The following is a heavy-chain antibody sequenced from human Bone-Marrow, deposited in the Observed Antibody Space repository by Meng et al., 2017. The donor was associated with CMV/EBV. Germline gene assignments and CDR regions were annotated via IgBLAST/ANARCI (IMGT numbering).Heavy chain of an antibody. CDR1: GFTFSSYG. V-gene: IGHV3-33*06. D-gene: IGHD6-6*01. CDR3: AKVGPEYSSPLNWVDP. Sequence: GGSLRLSCAASGFTFSSYGMHWVRQAPGKGLEWVAVIWYDGSNKYYADSVKGRFTISRDNSKTTMYLQMNSLRAEDKAVYYCAKVGPEYSSPLNWVDPWGQGTMVTVSS. J-gene: IGHJ5*02. CDR2: IWYDGSNK.